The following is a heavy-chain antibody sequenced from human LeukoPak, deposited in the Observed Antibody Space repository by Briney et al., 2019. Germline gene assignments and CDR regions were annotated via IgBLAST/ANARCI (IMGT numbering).Heavy chain of an antibody. CDR3: ARGRGGSGDRVLFDS. Sequence: SETLSLTCDVSGHSIRSASYWGWIRQPPGKGLGWIGSIYHSGNTYYNSSLKSRLIISIDTAKNQISLKLSSVAAADTAMYYCARGRGGSGDRVLFDSWGQGSVVTISS. V-gene: IGHV4-38-2*01. D-gene: IGHD1-26*01. J-gene: IGHJ4*02. CDR1: GHSIRSASY. CDR2: IYHSGNT.